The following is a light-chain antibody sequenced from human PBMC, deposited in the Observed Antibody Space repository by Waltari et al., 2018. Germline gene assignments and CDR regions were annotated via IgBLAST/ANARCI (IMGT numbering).Light chain of an antibody. Sequence: DIQMTQSPSCLSASVGDRVTITCRASHDIRNYLNWYQQKPGKAPTLLIYGASSLQRGVPSRFSGSGSGTDFSLTINSLQPEDFALYSCQQTYISPITFGGGTRVQIK. V-gene: IGKV1-39*01. CDR2: GAS. J-gene: IGKJ4*01. CDR1: HDIRNY. CDR3: QQTYISPIT.